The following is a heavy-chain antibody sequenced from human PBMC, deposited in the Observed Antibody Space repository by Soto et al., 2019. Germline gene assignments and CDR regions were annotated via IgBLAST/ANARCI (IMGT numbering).Heavy chain of an antibody. J-gene: IGHJ5*02. D-gene: IGHD1-1*01. CDR3: ARGSLDHCFDP. CDR1: GGSISSGDYY. CDR2: IYYSGST. V-gene: IGHV4-30-4*02. Sequence: SETLSLTCTVSGGSISSGDYYWSWILQPPGKGLEWIGYIYYSGSTYYNPSLRSRGTISVDTSRNQFPLKLSSVTAADTPVYYCARGSLDHCFDPWGQGTLVSVSS.